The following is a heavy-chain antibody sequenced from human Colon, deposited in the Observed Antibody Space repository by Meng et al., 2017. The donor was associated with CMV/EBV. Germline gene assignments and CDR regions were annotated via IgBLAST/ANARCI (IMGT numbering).Heavy chain of an antibody. CDR1: GFPLNSYT. D-gene: IGHD6-19*01. J-gene: IGHJ4*02. CDR2: ISSSSAYI. Sequence: SGFPLNSYTMQWVRQAPGKGLEWVSSISSSSAYIFYADSVKGRFTISRDNAKNSLYLQMNSLRAEDTAVYYCARDMFTMAVAGTRSDNWGQGTLVTVSS. CDR3: ARDMFTMAVAGTRSDN. V-gene: IGHV3-21*01.